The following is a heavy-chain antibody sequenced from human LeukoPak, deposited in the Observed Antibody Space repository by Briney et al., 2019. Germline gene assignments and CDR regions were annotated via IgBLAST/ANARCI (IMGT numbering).Heavy chain of an antibody. CDR1: GFTFNKYA. D-gene: IGHD1-1*01. V-gene: IGHV3-23*01. Sequence: PGGSLRLSCAASGFTFNKYAMSWVRQAPGMGLEWLSYVSGSGGATYYADSVKGRFTISRDNSKNTVYLQMGSLRAEDTAVCYCAKNRGGTYKYYMDVWGNGTTVTVSS. J-gene: IGHJ6*03. CDR2: VSGSGGAT. CDR3: AKNRGGTYKYYMDV.